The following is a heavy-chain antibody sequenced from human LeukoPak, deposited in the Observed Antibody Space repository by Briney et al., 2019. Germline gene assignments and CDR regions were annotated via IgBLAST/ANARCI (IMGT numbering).Heavy chain of an antibody. D-gene: IGHD3-9*01. CDR3: ARGAPYYDILTGYYSNWFDP. CDR2: ISSSSSTI. CDR1: GFTFSSYS. V-gene: IGHV3-48*04. Sequence: GGSLRLSCAASGFTFSSYSMNWVRQATGKGLEWVSYISSSSSTIYYADSVKGRFTISRDNAKNSLYLQMNSLRAEDTAVYYCARGAPYYDILTGYYSNWFDPWGQGTLVTVSS. J-gene: IGHJ5*02.